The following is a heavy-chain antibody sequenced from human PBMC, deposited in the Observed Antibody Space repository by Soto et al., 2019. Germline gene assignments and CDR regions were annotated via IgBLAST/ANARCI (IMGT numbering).Heavy chain of an antibody. D-gene: IGHD5-18*01. CDR1: GYTFTNYG. CDR2: ISVYNGNT. V-gene: IGHV1-18*01. Sequence: QVHLVQSGAEVKKPGASVKVSCKASGYTFTNYGITWVRRAPGQGFEWMGWISVYNGNTNYAQNRQVRVTMTTDTSTSTVYMDLRTLRSDDTAVYYCASRSGQLPYYFDYWGQGTLVTVSS. CDR3: ASRSGQLPYYFDY. J-gene: IGHJ4*02.